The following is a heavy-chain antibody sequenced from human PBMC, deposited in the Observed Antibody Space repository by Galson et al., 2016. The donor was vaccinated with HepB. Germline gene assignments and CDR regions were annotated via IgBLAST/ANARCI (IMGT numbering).Heavy chain of an antibody. D-gene: IGHD4/OR15-4a*01. J-gene: IGHJ4*02. Sequence: SLRLSCAASGFTFSSYAMHWVRQAPGKGLEWVAVISYDESNIYQADSVKGRFTISRDNFENTLYLQMNSLTAEDTAVYYCAREGSFMLTFFDYWGQGTPVT. CDR3: AREGSFMLTFFDY. CDR1: GFTFSSYA. V-gene: IGHV3-30*04. CDR2: ISYDESNI.